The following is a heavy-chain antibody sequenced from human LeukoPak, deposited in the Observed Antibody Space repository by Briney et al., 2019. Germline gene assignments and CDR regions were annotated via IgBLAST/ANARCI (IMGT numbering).Heavy chain of an antibody. CDR1: GYTFTSYY. J-gene: IGHJ4*02. V-gene: IGHV1-46*01. Sequence: ASVKVSCKASGYTFTSYYMHWVRQAPGQGLEWMGIINPSGGSTSYAQKFQGRVTMPRDTSTSTVYMELSSLRSEDTAVYYCAREGYDILTGYSGFDYWGQGTLVTVSS. CDR3: AREGYDILTGYSGFDY. D-gene: IGHD3-9*01. CDR2: INPSGGST.